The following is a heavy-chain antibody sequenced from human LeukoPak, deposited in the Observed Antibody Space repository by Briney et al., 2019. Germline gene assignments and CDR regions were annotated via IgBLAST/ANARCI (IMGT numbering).Heavy chain of an antibody. CDR2: IYYSGST. D-gene: IGHD3-22*01. J-gene: IGHJ5*02. CDR3: ARPYYYDSRIDP. CDR1: GGSISSYY. V-gene: IGHV4-59*08. Sequence: SETLSLTCTVSGGSISSYYWSWIRQPPGKGLEWIGYIYYSGSTNYNPSLKSRVTISVDTSKNQFSLKLSSVAAADTAVYYCARPYYYDSRIDPWGQGTLVTVSS.